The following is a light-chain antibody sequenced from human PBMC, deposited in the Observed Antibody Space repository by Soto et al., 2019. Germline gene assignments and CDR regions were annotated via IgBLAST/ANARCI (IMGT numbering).Light chain of an antibody. V-gene: IGLV1-44*01. Sequence: QSVLTQPPSASGTPGQRVTISCSGNSSNIGSNTGNWYQQLPGTAPKLLIYSNNRRPSGVPDRFSGSKSGTSASLAISGLQSDDEAYYYCAAWDDSLNGQVFGGGTKLTVL. CDR2: SNN. CDR1: SSNIGSNT. J-gene: IGLJ3*02. CDR3: AAWDDSLNGQV.